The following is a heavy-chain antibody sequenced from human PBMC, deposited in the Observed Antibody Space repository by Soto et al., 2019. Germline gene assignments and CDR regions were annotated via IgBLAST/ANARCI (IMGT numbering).Heavy chain of an antibody. D-gene: IGHD4-17*01. Sequence: EVQLVESGGGLVQSGGSLRLSCAASGFTFNNYWMFWVRQAPGKGLVWVSRINSDGSSTNYADSVKGRFTFSRDNAKNTLYLQMNSLRAEDTAVYYCAREGHYGDYVYWGQGTLVTVSS. CDR1: GFTFNNYW. CDR2: INSDGSST. V-gene: IGHV3-74*01. J-gene: IGHJ4*02. CDR3: AREGHYGDYVY.